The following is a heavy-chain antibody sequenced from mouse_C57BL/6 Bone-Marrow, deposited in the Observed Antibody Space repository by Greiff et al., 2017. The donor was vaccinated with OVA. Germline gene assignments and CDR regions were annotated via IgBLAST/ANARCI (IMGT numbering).Heavy chain of an antibody. CDR3: AREGYYYYFDY. CDR2: SRNKANDYTT. CDR1: GFTFSDFY. J-gene: IGHJ2*01. D-gene: IGHD1-1*01. Sequence: EVMLVESGGGLVQSGRSLRLSCATSGFTFSDFYMEWVRQAPGKGLEWIAASRNKANDYTTEYSASVKGRFIVSRDTSQSILYLQMNALRAEDTAIYYCAREGYYYYFDYWGQGTTLTVSS. V-gene: IGHV7-1*01.